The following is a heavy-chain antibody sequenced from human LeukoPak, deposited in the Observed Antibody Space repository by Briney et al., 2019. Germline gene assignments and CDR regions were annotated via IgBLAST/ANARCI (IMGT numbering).Heavy chain of an antibody. D-gene: IGHD6-13*01. CDR1: GYTFTSYG. CDR3: TRGQSIWAAAGLIIDF. J-gene: IGHJ4*02. CDR2: INPNSGDT. V-gene: IGHV1-2*02. Sequence: ASVKVSCKASGYTFTSYGISWVRQAPGQGLEWMGWINPNSGDTSYSVRFQGRVTMTRDTSITTAYMELTRLTSDDTAVYYCTRGQSIWAAAGLIIDFWGQGTLVSVSS.